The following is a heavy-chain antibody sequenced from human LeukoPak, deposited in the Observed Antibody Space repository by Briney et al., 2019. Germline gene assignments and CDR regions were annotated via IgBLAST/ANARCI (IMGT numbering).Heavy chain of an antibody. CDR1: GGSISSYY. V-gene: IGHV4-59*08. D-gene: IGHD3-22*01. CDR3: ARHVDYYDSSGYLPPHFDY. Sequence: SETLSLTCAVSGGSISSYYWSWIRQPPGKGLEWIGYIYYSGSTNYNPSLKSRVTISVDTSKNKFSLKLSSVTAADTAVYYCARHVDYYDSSGYLPPHFDYWGQGTLVTVSS. CDR2: IYYSGST. J-gene: IGHJ4*02.